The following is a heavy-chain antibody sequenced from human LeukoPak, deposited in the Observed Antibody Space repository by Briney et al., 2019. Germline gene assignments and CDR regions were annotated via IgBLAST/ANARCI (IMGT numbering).Heavy chain of an antibody. CDR2: ISYDGSGQ. CDR3: ARANRPFHTSGWYKDY. D-gene: IGHD6-19*01. V-gene: IGHV3-30-3*01. J-gene: IGHJ4*02. CDR1: GFTFSSYA. Sequence: GGSLRLSCAASGFTFSSYAMHWVRQAPGKGLEWVALISYDGSGQYYTESVKGRFIISRDNSKNTLYLQVNSLRVEDTAVYYCARANRPFHTSGWYKDYWDQGTLVTVSS.